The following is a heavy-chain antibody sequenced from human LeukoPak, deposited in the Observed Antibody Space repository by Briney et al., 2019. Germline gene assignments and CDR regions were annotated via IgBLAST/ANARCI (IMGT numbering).Heavy chain of an antibody. Sequence: GRSLRLSCAASGFTFSSYAMHWVRQAPGKGLEWVAVISYDGSNKYYADSVKGRFTISRDNSKNTLYLQMNSLRVEDTAVYYCARVTGDRDYYYYGMDVWGQGTTVTVSS. CDR3: ARVTGDRDYYYYGMDV. CDR2: ISYDGSNK. CDR1: GFTFSSYA. D-gene: IGHD3-16*01. V-gene: IGHV3-30-3*01. J-gene: IGHJ6*02.